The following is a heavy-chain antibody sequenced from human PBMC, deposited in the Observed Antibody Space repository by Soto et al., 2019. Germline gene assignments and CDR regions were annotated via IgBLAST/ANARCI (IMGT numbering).Heavy chain of an antibody. CDR3: AKVRGRTYYYDTFDV. J-gene: IGHJ3*01. Sequence: ESGGGSVQPGRSLRLSCSASGFSFDEYALHWVRQTPGKGLEWVSGISWNSATIEFADSVKVRFNISRDNAKNSLYLQMNSLTTEDTAVYFCAKVRGRTYYYDTFDVWGKGTMVNVS. V-gene: IGHV3-9*01. CDR2: ISWNSATI. D-gene: IGHD3-22*01. CDR1: GFSFDEYA.